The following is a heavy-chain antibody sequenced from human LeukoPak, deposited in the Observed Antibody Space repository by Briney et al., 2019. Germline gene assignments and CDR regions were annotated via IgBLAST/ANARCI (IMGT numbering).Heavy chain of an antibody. CDR3: ARALDLLGLDY. CDR1: GGSISSSSYY. J-gene: IGHJ4*02. CDR2: IYYSGST. Sequence: SETLSLTCTVSGGSISSSSYYWGWIRQPPGKGLEWIGSIYYSGSTYYNPSLKSRVTISVDTSKNQFSLKLSSVTAADTAVYYCARALDLLGLDYWGQGTLVTVSS. D-gene: IGHD1-26*01. V-gene: IGHV4-39*01.